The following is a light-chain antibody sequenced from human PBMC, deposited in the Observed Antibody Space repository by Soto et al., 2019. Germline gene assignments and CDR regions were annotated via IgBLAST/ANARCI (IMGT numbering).Light chain of an antibody. CDR1: QDISNY. V-gene: IGKV1-33*01. CDR3: QQRSNWPPVT. CDR2: DAS. J-gene: IGKJ4*01. Sequence: DIQMTQSPSSLSASVGDRVTITCQASQDISNYLNWYQQKPGKAPKLLIYDASNLETGVPSRFSGSGSGTDFTFTISSLQPEDFGVYYCQQRSNWPPVTFGGGTKVEIK.